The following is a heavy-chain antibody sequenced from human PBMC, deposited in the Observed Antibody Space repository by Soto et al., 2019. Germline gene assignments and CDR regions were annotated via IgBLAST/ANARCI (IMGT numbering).Heavy chain of an antibody. CDR3: AREALALRYFDWLSPRFGIDV. V-gene: IGHV1-18*01. J-gene: IGHJ6*02. Sequence: QVQLVQSGAEVKKPGASVKVSCKASGYTFTSYGISWVRQAPGQGLEWMGWISAYNGNTNYAQKLQGRVTMTTDTATITAYMELRSLRSDDTDVDYCAREALALRYFDWLSPRFGIDVWGQGTTVTVSS. D-gene: IGHD3-9*01. CDR2: ISAYNGNT. CDR1: GYTFTSYG.